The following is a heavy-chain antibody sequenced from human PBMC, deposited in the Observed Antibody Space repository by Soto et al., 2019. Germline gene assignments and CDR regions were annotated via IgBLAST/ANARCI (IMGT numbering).Heavy chain of an antibody. CDR1: GFTFNTYS. V-gene: IGHV3-33*01. D-gene: IGHD4-17*01. J-gene: IGHJ4*02. CDR2: IWYDGTQK. Sequence: GGSLRLSCEASGFTFNTYSMHWIRQPPGKGLEWLAAIWYDGTQKYYADSVKGRFIISRDNSKKTLYLEMNSLRAEDTAVYYCARAGGTTVTGLWHFDSWGQGTLVTVSS. CDR3: ARAGGTTVTGLWHFDS.